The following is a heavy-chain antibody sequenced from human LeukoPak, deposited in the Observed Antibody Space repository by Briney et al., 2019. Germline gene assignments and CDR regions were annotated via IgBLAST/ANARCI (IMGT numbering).Heavy chain of an antibody. CDR2: IYNSGST. V-gene: IGHV4-38-2*01. Sequence: SETLSLTCAVSGYSISSGYYWGWSRQPPGKGLEWIGSIYNSGSTYYNPSLKRRVTISVDTSKNQFSLKLSSVTAADTAVYYCASGLAVANDYWGQGTLVTVSS. D-gene: IGHD6-19*01. CDR1: GYSISSGYY. J-gene: IGHJ4*02. CDR3: ASGLAVANDY.